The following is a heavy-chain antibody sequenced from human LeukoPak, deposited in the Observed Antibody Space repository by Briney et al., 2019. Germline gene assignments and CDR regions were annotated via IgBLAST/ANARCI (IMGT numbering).Heavy chain of an antibody. CDR3: AKPAARRGYFQH. J-gene: IGHJ1*01. V-gene: IGHV3-33*06. CDR2: IWYDGSNK. Sequence: PGRSLRLSCAASGFTFSSYGMHWVRQAPGKGLEWVAVIWYDGSNKYYADSVKGRFTISRDNSKNTLYLQMNSLRAEDTAVYYCAKPAARRGYFQHWGQGTLVTVSS. D-gene: IGHD6-6*01. CDR1: GFTFSSYG.